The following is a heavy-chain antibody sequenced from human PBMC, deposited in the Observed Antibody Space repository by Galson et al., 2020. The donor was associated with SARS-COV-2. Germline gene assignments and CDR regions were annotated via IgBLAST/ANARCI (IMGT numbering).Heavy chain of an antibody. Sequence: SETLSLTCAVYGGSFSGYYWSWIRQPPGKGLEWIGEINHSGSTNYNPSLKSRVTISVDRSKNQFSLKLRSVTAADTAVYYCARSLAVIVVVVAATPGWFDPWGQGTLVTVSS. CDR3: ARSLAVIVVVVAATPGWFDP. CDR2: INHSGST. CDR1: GGSFSGYY. D-gene: IGHD2-15*01. V-gene: IGHV4-34*01. J-gene: IGHJ5*02.